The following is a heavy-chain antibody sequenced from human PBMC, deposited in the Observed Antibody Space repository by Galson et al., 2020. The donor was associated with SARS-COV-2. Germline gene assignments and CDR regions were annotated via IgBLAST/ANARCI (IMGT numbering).Heavy chain of an antibody. D-gene: IGHD4-17*01. CDR3: ARAGGRGTVVHFDS. Sequence: SETLSLTCTVSGCSISSGGDYWSWIRQHPGKGLEWIGYIYYSGSTYYNPSLKSRVTISVDTSKNQFSLKLSSVTAADTAVYYCARAGGRGTVVHFDSWGQGILVTVSS. CDR2: IYYSGST. CDR1: GCSISSGGDY. V-gene: IGHV4-31*03. J-gene: IGHJ4*02.